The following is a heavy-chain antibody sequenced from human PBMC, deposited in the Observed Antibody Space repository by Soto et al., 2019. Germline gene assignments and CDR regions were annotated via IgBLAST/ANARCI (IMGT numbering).Heavy chain of an antibody. CDR1: GYNFTAYG. J-gene: IGHJ4*02. D-gene: IGHD3-22*01. CDR2: VSTNDDRT. V-gene: IGHV1-18*01. Sequence: QVQMVQSGPEVKMPGASVKVSCKTSGYNFTAYGLAWLRQAPGQRPEWMGWVSTNDDRTNYARKFQGRVTMTTDRSTSTTSRVLRSLGTYDTAVYYCARELNTGSSSYYSCAFWGQGTLVTVSS. CDR3: ARELNTGSSSYYSCAF.